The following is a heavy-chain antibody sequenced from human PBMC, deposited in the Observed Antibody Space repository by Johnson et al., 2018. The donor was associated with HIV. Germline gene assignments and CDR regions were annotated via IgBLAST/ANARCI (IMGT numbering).Heavy chain of an antibody. D-gene: IGHD3-9*01. V-gene: IGHV3-30-3*01. CDR3: ARVLRGRWTYYAILTGSTHADHDAFDI. Sequence: QVQLVESGGGVVQPGRSLRLSCAASGFTFSSYAMHWVRQAPGKGLEWVAVISYDGSYKYYADSVKGRFTISRDNSKNTLYLQMNRLSAEDTAVYYCARVLRGRWTYYAILTGSTHADHDAFDIWGQGTMVTVSS. J-gene: IGHJ3*02. CDR2: ISYDGSYK. CDR1: GFTFSSYA.